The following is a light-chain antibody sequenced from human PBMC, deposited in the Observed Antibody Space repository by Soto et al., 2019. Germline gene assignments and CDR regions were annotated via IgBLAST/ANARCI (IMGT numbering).Light chain of an antibody. J-gene: IGKJ1*01. CDR2: DAS. CDR3: QQYNSYSWT. Sequence: DIQMTQSPSTLSASAGDRLTITGRDSQSITSWLAWYQQTPGQAPKILIYDASSLESGVPSRFSGSGAGTEFTRTISSLQPDDFATCYCQQYNSYSWTFGQGTKVDIK. V-gene: IGKV1-5*01. CDR1: QSITSW.